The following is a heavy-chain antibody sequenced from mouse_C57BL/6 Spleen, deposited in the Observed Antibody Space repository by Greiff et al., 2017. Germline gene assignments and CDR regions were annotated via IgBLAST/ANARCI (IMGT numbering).Heavy chain of an antibody. CDR2: IDPSDSET. Sequence: QVQLKQPGAELVRPGSSVKLSCKASGYTFTSYWMHWVKQRPIQGLEWIGNIDPSDSETHYNQKFKDKATLTVDKSSSTAYMQLSSLTSEDSAVYYCARSDGSSSSDYWGQGTTLTVSS. D-gene: IGHD1-1*01. J-gene: IGHJ2*01. V-gene: IGHV1-52*01. CDR3: ARSDGSSSSDY. CDR1: GYTFTSYW.